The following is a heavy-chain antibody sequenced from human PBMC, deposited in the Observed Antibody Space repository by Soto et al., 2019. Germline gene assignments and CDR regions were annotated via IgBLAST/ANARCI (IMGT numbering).Heavy chain of an antibody. CDR1: GFTFTYAW. D-gene: IGHD4-17*01. Sequence: EVQLVESGGGLLKPGGSLRLSCAASGFTFTYAWMDWVRQAPGKGLEWVGRIKSKTDGATTDYAAPVKGRFSISRDDSKNTLYRQINILTTEDTGVYYCATVHTTVTFDSWGHGTLITVSS. CDR3: ATVHTTVTFDS. CDR2: IKSKTDGATT. V-gene: IGHV3-15*07. J-gene: IGHJ4*01.